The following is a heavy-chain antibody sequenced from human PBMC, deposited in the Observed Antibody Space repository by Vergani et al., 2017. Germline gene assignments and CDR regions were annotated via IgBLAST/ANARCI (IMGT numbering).Heavy chain of an antibody. Sequence: QVQLVESGGGLVKPGGSLRLSCAASGFTFSDYYMSWIRQAPGKGLEWVSYISSSSSYIYYADSVKGRFTISRDNAKNSLYLQMNSLRAEDTAVYYCARHPFVTMIVVVIPGPWGQGTLVTVSS. CDR2: ISSSSSYI. V-gene: IGHV3-11*06. J-gene: IGHJ5*02. D-gene: IGHD3-22*01. CDR3: ARHPFVTMIVVVIPGP. CDR1: GFTFSDYY.